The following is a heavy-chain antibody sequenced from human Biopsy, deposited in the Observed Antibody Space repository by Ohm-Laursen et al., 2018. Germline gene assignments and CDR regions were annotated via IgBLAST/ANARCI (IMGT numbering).Heavy chain of an antibody. Sequence: GTLSLTCSVSGGLNSNYYWSWVRQPPGKGLEWLGYIYTSGSTNYNPSLQRRVTISVDTSKSQFSLKLTSVTAADTAVYYCARVMTTIGYYYAMDVWGQGTTVTVSS. V-gene: IGHV4-59*01. CDR1: GGLNSNYY. D-gene: IGHD5-24*01. J-gene: IGHJ6*02. CDR2: IYTSGST. CDR3: ARVMTTIGYYYAMDV.